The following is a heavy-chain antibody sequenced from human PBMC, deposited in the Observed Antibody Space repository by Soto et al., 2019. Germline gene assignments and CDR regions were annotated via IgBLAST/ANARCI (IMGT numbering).Heavy chain of an antibody. CDR3: SRGRYCDSRTYYDSSSDYPEDYYYYYGMDV. D-gene: IGHD3-22*01. V-gene: IGHV1-69*06. J-gene: IGHJ6*02. CDR1: GGTFSSYA. CDR2: IIPIFGTA. Sequence: QVQLVQSGAEVKKPGSSVKVSCKASGGTFSSYAISWVRQAPGQGLEWMGGIIPIFGTANYAQKFQGRVTITAANNTSTASMELSSRRSEDTAVEYCSRGRYCDSRTYYDSSSDYPEDYYYYYGMDVWGQGTTVTVSS.